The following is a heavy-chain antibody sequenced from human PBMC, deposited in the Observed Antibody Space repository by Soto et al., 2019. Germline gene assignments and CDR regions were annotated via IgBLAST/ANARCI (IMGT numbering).Heavy chain of an antibody. CDR2: ISYDGSNK. J-gene: IGHJ6*02. CDR3: AKSDVTIFGVMDYYYYYGMDV. CDR1: GFTFSSYG. D-gene: IGHD3-3*01. Sequence: PGGSLRLSCAASGFTFSSYGMHWVRQAPGKGLEWVAVISYDGSNKYYADSVKGRFTISRDNSKNTLYLQMNSLRAEDTAVYYCAKSDVTIFGVMDYYYYYGMDVWGQGTTVT. V-gene: IGHV3-30*18.